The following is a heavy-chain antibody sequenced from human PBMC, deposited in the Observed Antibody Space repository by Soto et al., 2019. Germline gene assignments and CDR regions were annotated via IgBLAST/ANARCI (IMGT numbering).Heavy chain of an antibody. CDR1: GFSFSSYG. CDR3: ATDANEYLWEYYFDF. D-gene: IGHD3-16*01. Sequence: GGSLRLPCAASGFSFSSYGMHWVRQAPAKGLEWVAFISHDGSNDYYADSVKGRYTISRDNSKNTVYLQMNSLRVEDTAVYYCATDANEYLWEYYFDFWGQGTLVTVSS. J-gene: IGHJ4*02. V-gene: IGHV3-30*03. CDR2: ISHDGSND.